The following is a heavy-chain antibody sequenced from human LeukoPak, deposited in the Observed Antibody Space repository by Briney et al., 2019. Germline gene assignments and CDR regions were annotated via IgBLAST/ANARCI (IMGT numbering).Heavy chain of an antibody. Sequence: SVKVSCKASGGTFSSYTISWVRQAPGQGLELMGRIIPILGIANYAQKFQGRVTITADKSTSTAYMELSSLRSEDTAVYYCARTPTKSYDFWSGYLYYFDYWGQGTLVTVSS. CDR2: IIPILGIA. CDR3: ARTPTKSYDFWSGYLYYFDY. J-gene: IGHJ4*02. D-gene: IGHD3-3*01. CDR1: GGTFSSYT. V-gene: IGHV1-69*02.